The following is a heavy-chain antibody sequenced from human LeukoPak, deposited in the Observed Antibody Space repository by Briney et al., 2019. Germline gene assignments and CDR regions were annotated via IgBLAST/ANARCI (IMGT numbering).Heavy chain of an antibody. J-gene: IGHJ4*02. D-gene: IGHD4-17*01. Sequence: SETLSLTCAVSGYSIISAYYWGWIRQPPGKGLEWIGSVHHSGSTYHNPSLKSRVTISIDTSKNQFSLNLSSVTAVDTAVYYCTRADPVATVTASFDYWGQGTLVTVSS. V-gene: IGHV4-38-2*01. CDR2: VHHSGST. CDR1: GYSIISAYY. CDR3: TRADPVATVTASFDY.